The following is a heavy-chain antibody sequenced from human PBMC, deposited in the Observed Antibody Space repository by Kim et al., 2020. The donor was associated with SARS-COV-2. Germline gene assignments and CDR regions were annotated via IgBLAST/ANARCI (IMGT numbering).Heavy chain of an antibody. CDR1: GFSLRNHW. V-gene: IGHV3-74*01. CDR3: VRDVGHGWGGDWCKRFDP. Sequence: GGSLRLSCAASGFSLRNHWMHWVRQTPEKGLVWVSHIDFDGTDTAYADSVKGRFTVSRDNAKNTLFLQMNSLRAGDTAVYYCVRDVGHGWGGDWCKRFDPWGQGTLVTVSS. CDR2: IDFDGTDT. D-gene: IGHD2-21*01. J-gene: IGHJ5*02.